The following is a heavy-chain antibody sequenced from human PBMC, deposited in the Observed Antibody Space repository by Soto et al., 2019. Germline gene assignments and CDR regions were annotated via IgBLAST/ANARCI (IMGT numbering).Heavy chain of an antibody. CDR2: IWNDASHA. Sequence: GGSLRLSCEGSGFPFRSYGIQWVRQAPGKGLEWLGLIWNDASHAYYADSVKGRFTISRDNSKNTVFLQVSNLRAEDTAVYFCARDQTDSGGYSDSWGQGTLVTVST. J-gene: IGHJ4*02. V-gene: IGHV3-33*01. CDR1: GFPFRSYG. D-gene: IGHD2-15*01. CDR3: ARDQTDSGGYSDS.